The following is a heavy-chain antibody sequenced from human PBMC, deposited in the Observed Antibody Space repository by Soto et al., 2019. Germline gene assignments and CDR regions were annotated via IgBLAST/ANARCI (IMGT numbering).Heavy chain of an antibody. D-gene: IGHD2-2*01. CDR1: GYTFTSYD. Sequence: GASVKVSCKASGYTFTSYDINWVRQATGQGLEWMGWMNPNSGNTGYAQKFQGRVTMTRNTSISTAYMELSSLRSEDTAVYYCARGRRYQLLYSYYYYGMDVWGQGTTVTVSS. CDR2: MNPNSGNT. J-gene: IGHJ6*02. CDR3: ARGRRYQLLYSYYYYGMDV. V-gene: IGHV1-8*01.